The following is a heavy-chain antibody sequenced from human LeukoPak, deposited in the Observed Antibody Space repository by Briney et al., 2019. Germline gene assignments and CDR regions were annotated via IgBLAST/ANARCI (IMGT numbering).Heavy chain of an antibody. CDR1: GYTFTSYG. J-gene: IGHJ1*01. D-gene: IGHD6-19*01. CDR2: ISAYNGNT. CDR3: ARAGLAVAGTRYFQH. V-gene: IGHV1-18*01. Sequence: PGASVKVSCKASGYTFTSYGISWVRQAPGQGLEWMGWISAYNGNTNYAQKLQGRVTMTTDTSTSTDYMELRSLRSDDTAVYYCARAGLAVAGTRYFQHWGQGTLVTVSS.